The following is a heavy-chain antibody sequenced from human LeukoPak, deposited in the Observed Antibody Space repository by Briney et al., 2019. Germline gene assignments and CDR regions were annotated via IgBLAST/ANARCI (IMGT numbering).Heavy chain of an antibody. CDR2: IYMSGST. CDR3: ARVVWGGDFHYSLDV. CDR1: GGSIRSGTDY. V-gene: IGHV4-61*02. J-gene: IGHJ6*03. D-gene: IGHD7-27*01. Sequence: SETLSLTCTVSGGSIRSGTDYWSWIRQPAGKGLEWIGRIYMSGSTDYNPSFKSRVTMSVDTSKNQVSLKLRSVTAADTAVYYCARVVWGGDFHYSLDVWGKGTTVIVSS.